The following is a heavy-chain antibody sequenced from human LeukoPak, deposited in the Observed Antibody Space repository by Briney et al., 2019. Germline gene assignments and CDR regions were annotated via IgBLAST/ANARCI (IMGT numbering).Heavy chain of an antibody. CDR2: ISAYNGNA. J-gene: IGHJ4*02. CDR3: ARDKGYSSSWYYFDY. CDR1: GYTFTSYG. V-gene: IGHV1-18*01. D-gene: IGHD6-13*01. Sequence: ASVTVSCKASGYTFTSYGISWVRQAPGQGLEWMGWISAYNGNANYAQKLQGRVTMTTDTSTSTAYMELRSLRSDDTAVYYCARDKGYSSSWYYFDYWGQGTLVTVSS.